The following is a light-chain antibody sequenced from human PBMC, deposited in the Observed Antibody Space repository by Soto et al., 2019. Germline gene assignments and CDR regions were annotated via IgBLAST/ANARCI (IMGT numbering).Light chain of an antibody. CDR3: QQYNMWPRP. J-gene: IGKJ1*01. CDR1: QSFSSSY. V-gene: IGKV3-15*01. CDR2: DAS. Sequence: TQYTGTLSLSPGERATLSCRASQSFSSSYLAWYQQKPGLPPRLLIYDASTRATGIPARFSGSGSGTDFTLTISSLQSQDFAVYYCQQYNMWPRPFGQ.